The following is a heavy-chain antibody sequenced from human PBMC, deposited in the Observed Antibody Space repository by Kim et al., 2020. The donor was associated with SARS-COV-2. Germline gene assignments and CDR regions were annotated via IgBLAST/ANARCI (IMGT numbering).Heavy chain of an antibody. V-gene: IGHV4-39*01. CDR3: VRRKGNGDQLDY. CDR2: MYYSGNT. J-gene: IGHJ4*02. D-gene: IGHD4-17*01. Sequence: SETLSLTCTVSGGSIRTTSYYWGWIRQPPGKGLEWIGNMYYSGNTYYNPSLKSRVTISIDTSKNQFSLNLSSVTAADTAVYYCVRRKGNGDQLDYWGQG. CDR1: GGSIRTTSYY.